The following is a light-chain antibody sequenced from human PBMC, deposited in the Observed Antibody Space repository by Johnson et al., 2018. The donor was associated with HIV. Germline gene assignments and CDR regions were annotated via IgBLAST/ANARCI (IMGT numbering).Light chain of an antibody. CDR2: END. Sequence: QSVLTQPPSVSAAPGQKVTISCSGTSSNVGNNYVSWYQQFPGTAPKLLIYENDKRPSGIPDRFSGSKSGTLATLGITGLQPGDEADYYCGTWDSSLSAGVFGTGAKVTVL. J-gene: IGLJ1*01. CDR1: SSNVGNNY. V-gene: IGLV1-51*02. CDR3: GTWDSSLSAGV.